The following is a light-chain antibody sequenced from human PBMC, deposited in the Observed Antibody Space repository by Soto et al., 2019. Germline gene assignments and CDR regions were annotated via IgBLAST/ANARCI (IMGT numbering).Light chain of an antibody. J-gene: IGLJ1*01. V-gene: IGLV2-14*01. CDR3: CSYTSSSTYV. Sequence: QSALTQPASVSGSPGQSITISCTGTSSDVGGFSYVSWYQQHSGKAPKLMIYDVSNRPSGVSNRFSGSKSGNTASLTISGLQAEDEADYYCCSYTSSSTYVFGTGTKVTVL. CDR1: SSDVGGFSY. CDR2: DVS.